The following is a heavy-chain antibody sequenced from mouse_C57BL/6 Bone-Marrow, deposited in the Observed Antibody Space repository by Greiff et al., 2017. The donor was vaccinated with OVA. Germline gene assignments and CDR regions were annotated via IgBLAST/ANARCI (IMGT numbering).Heavy chain of an antibody. CDR2: IYPGSGST. Sequence: VQLQQPVAELVKPGASVKMSCKASGYTFTSYWITWVKQRPGQGLEWIGDIYPGSGSTNYNEKFKSKATLTVDTSSSTASMQRSSLTSEDSAVYYCARLRSGDWYFDVWGTGTTVTVSS. CDR3: ARLRSGDWYFDV. J-gene: IGHJ1*03. V-gene: IGHV1-55*01. D-gene: IGHD1-1*01. CDR1: GYTFTSYW.